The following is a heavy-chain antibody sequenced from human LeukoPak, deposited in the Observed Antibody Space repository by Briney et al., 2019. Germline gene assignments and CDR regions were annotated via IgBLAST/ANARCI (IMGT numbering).Heavy chain of an antibody. Sequence: SVKVSCKASGYTFTSHYMHWVRQAPGQGLEWMGGIIPIFGTANYAQKFQGRVTITADKSTSTAYMELSSLRSEDTAVYYCARDRLELPNWFDPWGQGTLVTVSS. J-gene: IGHJ5*02. CDR1: GYTFTSHY. V-gene: IGHV1-69*06. CDR2: IIPIFGTA. CDR3: ARDRLELPNWFDP. D-gene: IGHD1-7*01.